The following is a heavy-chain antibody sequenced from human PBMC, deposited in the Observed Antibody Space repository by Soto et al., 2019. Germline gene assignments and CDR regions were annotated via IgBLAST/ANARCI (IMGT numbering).Heavy chain of an antibody. V-gene: IGHV4-34*01. D-gene: IGHD4-4*01. CDR2: INHRGRT. Sequence: PSETLSLTCAVYGGSFSGYYWSWIRQPPGKGLEWIGEINHRGRTNYNPSLKSRVTISVDTSKNQFSLKLSSVTAADTAVYYCARHAETTGVDSWGQGTLVTVSS. CDR1: GGSFSGYY. J-gene: IGHJ4*02. CDR3: ARHAETTGVDS.